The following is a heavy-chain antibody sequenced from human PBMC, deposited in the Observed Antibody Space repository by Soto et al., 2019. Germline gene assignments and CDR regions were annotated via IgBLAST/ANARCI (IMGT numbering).Heavy chain of an antibody. J-gene: IGHJ4*02. D-gene: IGHD3-22*01. Sequence: QVQLHESGPGLVKPSQTLSLTCTVSGGSISNGNYFWSWIRHLPGKGLEWIGYIYYDGSTYDNPSLRSRLSMSVDTSKNQFSLRLTSVTSADTARYDCARDGPYYYGVGQYTWGQGILVTVSS. V-gene: IGHV4-31*03. CDR1: GGSISNGNYF. CDR3: ARDGPYYYGVGQYT. CDR2: IYYDGST.